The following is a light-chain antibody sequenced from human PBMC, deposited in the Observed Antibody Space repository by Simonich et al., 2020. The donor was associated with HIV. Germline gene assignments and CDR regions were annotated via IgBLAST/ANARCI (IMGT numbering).Light chain of an antibody. CDR2: DVS. CDR3: SSYTSSSSWV. CDR1: SSDVCGYNY. Sequence: QSALTQPASVSGSPGQSITISCTGTSSDVCGYNYVSWYQQHPGKAPKLMIYDVSYRPSGGSNRCSGSKSGNTASLTISGLQAEDEADYYCSSYTSSSSWVFGGGTKLTVL. V-gene: IGLV2-14*03. J-gene: IGLJ3*02.